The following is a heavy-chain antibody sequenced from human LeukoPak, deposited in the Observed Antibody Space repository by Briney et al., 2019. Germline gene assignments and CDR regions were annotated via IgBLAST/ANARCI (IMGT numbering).Heavy chain of an antibody. CDR2: IYYSGST. CDR3: ARPFRIRSAFDI. Sequence: SETLSLTCTVSGGSIRSSSYYWGWNRQPPGKGLEWIGSIYYSGSTYYNPSLKSRVTISIDMSKSQFSLKLTSVTAADTAVYYCARPFRIRSAFDIWGQGTMVTVSS. CDR1: GGSIRSSSYY. J-gene: IGHJ3*02. V-gene: IGHV4-39*01. D-gene: IGHD2-21*01.